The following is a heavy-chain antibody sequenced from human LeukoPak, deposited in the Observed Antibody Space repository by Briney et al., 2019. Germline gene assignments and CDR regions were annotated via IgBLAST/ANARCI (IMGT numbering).Heavy chain of an antibody. V-gene: IGHV3-23*01. D-gene: IGHD3-16*01. CDR3: AKYDSGYFDY. Sequence: AISGRGGSTYYAGSVKGRFTISRDNSKNTLYLQMNSLRVEDTAVYYCAKYDSGYFDYWGQGTLVTVSS. J-gene: IGHJ4*02. CDR2: ISGRGGST.